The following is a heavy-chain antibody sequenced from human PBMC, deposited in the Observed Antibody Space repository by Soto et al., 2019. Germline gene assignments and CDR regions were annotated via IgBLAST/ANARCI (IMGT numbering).Heavy chain of an antibody. V-gene: IGHV4-4*02. J-gene: IGHJ4*02. CDR2: IYRTGST. Sequence: SETLSLTCAVSGGPCNSNTWWTRGRQPPGQGLEWVGEIYRTGSTNYTPALKSRVTISLYKSENQFSLRVTSLTAADTAVYYCASRDPGTSVDYWGQGTLVTVSS. CDR3: ASRDPGTSVDY. CDR1: GGPCNSNTW. D-gene: IGHD1-7*01.